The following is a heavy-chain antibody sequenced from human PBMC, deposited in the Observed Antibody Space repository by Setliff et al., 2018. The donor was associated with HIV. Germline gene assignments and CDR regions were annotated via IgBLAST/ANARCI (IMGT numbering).Heavy chain of an antibody. CDR2: FFYSGTT. J-gene: IGHJ5*02. Sequence: KTSETLSLTCTVSGGSINSYYWIWIRQPPGKGLEWIGYFFYSGTTSYNPSLKSRVTISVDTSKNQFSLKPSSVTAADTAVYYCARHRRDYYGSGGYSAWGQGTLVIVSS. V-gene: IGHV4-59*08. CDR3: ARHRRDYYGSGGYSA. CDR1: GGSINSYY. D-gene: IGHD3-10*01.